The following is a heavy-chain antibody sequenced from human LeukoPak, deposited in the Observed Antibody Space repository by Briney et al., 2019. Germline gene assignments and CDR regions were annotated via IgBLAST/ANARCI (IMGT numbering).Heavy chain of an antibody. CDR1: GFSFNNSW. CDR2: IKEDSSEK. D-gene: IGHD4-17*01. V-gene: IGHV3-7*01. Sequence: GGSLRVSCVGSGFSFNNSWMSWVRQAPGNGPEWVANIKEDSSEKSYVDSVKGRFSISRDNAKRSVYLQMNSLRAEDTALYYCARNLRGNTYAIFDYLGQGTLVTVSS. CDR3: ARNLRGNTYAIFDY. J-gene: IGHJ4*02.